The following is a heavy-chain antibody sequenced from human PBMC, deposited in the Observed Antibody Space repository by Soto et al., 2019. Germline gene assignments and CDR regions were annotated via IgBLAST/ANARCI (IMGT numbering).Heavy chain of an antibody. J-gene: IGHJ4*02. CDR3: ASYYDSSGYRGYFDY. D-gene: IGHD3-22*01. CDR1: GGSISSGGYS. CDR2: IYHSGST. V-gene: IGHV4-30-2*01. Sequence: QLQLQESGSGLVKPSQTLSLTCAVSGGSISSGGYSWSWIRQPPGKGLEWIGYIYHSGSTYYNPSLKSRVTISVDRSKSQFSLKLSSVTAADTAVYYCASYYDSSGYRGYFDYWGQGTLVTVSS.